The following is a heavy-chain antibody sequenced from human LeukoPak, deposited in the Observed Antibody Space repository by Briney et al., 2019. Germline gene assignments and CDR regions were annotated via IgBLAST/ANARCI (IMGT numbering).Heavy chain of an antibody. CDR2: ISAYNGNT. CDR3: ATMRGYDFWSGPLDY. CDR1: GYTFTSYG. V-gene: IGHV1-18*01. Sequence: ASVKVSCKASGYTFTSYGISWVRQAPGQGLEWMGRISAYNGNTNYAQKLQGRVTITADESTSTAYMELSSLRSEDTAVYYCATMRGYDFWSGPLDYWGQGTLVTVSS. J-gene: IGHJ4*02. D-gene: IGHD3-3*01.